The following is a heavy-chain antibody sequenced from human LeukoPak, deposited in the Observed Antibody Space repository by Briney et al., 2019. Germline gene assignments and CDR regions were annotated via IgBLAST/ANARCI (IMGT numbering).Heavy chain of an antibody. CDR2: ISGSGGST. D-gene: IGHD3-22*01. CDR1: GFTVSSNY. Sequence: PGGSLRLSCAASGFTVSSNYMSWVRQAPGKGLEWVSAISGSGGSTYYADSVKGRFTISRDNSKNTLYLQMNSLRAEDTAVYYCAKDGGSGYRTSFFDYWGQGTLVTVSS. V-gene: IGHV3-23*01. CDR3: AKDGGSGYRTSFFDY. J-gene: IGHJ4*02.